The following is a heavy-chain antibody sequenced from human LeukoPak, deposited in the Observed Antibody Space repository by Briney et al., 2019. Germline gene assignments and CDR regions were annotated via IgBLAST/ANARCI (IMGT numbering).Heavy chain of an antibody. CDR1: GGSISSNY. Sequence: PSEPLSLICTVSGGSISSNYWSWIRQPPGKGLEGIGYFYYTGSTNYNPSLKSRVTISVDTSKHQLSLKLSSVRAAHTAVYYCARTTGLGTWTAFSFDPCGLGALVTVSS. CDR3: ARTTGLGTWTAFSFDP. V-gene: IGHV4-59*01. CDR2: FYYTGST. D-gene: IGHD1-1*01. J-gene: IGHJ5*02.